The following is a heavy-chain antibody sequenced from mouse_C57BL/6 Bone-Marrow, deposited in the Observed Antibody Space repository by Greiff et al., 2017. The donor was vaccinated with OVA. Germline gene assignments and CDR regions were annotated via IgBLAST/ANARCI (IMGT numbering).Heavy chain of an antibody. Sequence: QVQLQQSGAELVRPGTSVKMSCKASGYTFTNYWIGWAKQRPGHGLEWIGDIYPGGGYTNYNEKFKGKATLTADKSSSPAYMQFSSLTSEDSAIYYCARAIYYGKNYWYFDVWGTGTTVTVSS. J-gene: IGHJ1*03. D-gene: IGHD2-1*01. CDR1: GYTFTNYW. CDR3: ARAIYYGKNYWYFDV. CDR2: IYPGGGYT. V-gene: IGHV1-63*01.